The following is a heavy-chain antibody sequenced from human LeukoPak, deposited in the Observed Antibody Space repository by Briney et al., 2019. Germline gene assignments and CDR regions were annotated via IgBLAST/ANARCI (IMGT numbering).Heavy chain of an antibody. Sequence: ASVKVSCKASGYTFTSYYMHWVRQAPGQGLEWMGIINPSGGSTSYAQKFQGRVTMTRDTSTSTVYMELSSLRSEDTAVYYCARDTYPTYYYDSSGYPGGYWGQGTLVTVSS. CDR2: INPSGGST. D-gene: IGHD3-22*01. CDR3: ARDTYPTYYYDSSGYPGGY. CDR1: GYTFTSYY. J-gene: IGHJ4*02. V-gene: IGHV1-46*01.